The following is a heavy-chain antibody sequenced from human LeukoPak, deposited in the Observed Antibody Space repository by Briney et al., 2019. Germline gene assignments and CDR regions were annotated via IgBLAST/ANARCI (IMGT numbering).Heavy chain of an antibody. Sequence: GGSLRLSCAASGFTFTSYAMNWVRQAPGKGLEWVSAISGRVGSTYFADSVQGRFTISRDNSKNTLYLQMNSLRAEGTAVYYCAKAGSYWDFDYWGQGTLVIVSS. CDR1: GFTFTSYA. CDR2: ISGRVGST. D-gene: IGHD1-26*01. V-gene: IGHV3-23*01. CDR3: AKAGSYWDFDY. J-gene: IGHJ4*02.